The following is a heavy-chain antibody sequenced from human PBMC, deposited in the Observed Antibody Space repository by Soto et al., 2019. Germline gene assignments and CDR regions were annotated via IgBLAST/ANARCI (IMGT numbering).Heavy chain of an antibody. CDR2: ISFDGSNK. Sequence: QVHLVESGGGVVHPGRSLRLSCAASGFTFSDYAIHWVRQAPGKGLEWVAVISFDGSNKYLADSVKGRFTISRDNSQDTQYLQMNSLRAEDTALYYCARASFITMVRGGHFYFYGMDVWGQGTTVIVSS. J-gene: IGHJ6*02. CDR3: ARASFITMVRGGHFYFYGMDV. D-gene: IGHD3-10*01. V-gene: IGHV3-30-3*01. CDR1: GFTFSDYA.